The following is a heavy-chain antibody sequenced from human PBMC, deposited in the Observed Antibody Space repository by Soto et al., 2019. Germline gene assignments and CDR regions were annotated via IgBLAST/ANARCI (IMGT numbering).Heavy chain of an antibody. V-gene: IGHV3-11*04. J-gene: IGHJ5*02. Sequence: GGSLRLSCAASGFTFSDYYMSWIRQAPGKGLEWVSYISSSGSTIYYADSVKGRFTISRDNAKNSLYLQMNSLRAEDTAVYYCARVQYSSSFWFDPWGQGTLVTVSS. CDR3: ARVQYSSSFWFDP. CDR2: ISSSGSTI. CDR1: GFTFSDYY. D-gene: IGHD6-6*01.